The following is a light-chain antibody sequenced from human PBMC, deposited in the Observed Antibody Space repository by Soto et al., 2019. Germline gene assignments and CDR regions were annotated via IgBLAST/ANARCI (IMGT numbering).Light chain of an antibody. Sequence: QSALTQPASVSGSPGQSITISCTGTSSDIGSYNYVSWYQQLPGKVPKLMIYGVSKRPSGVSNRFSGSKSGNTASLTISGLQAEDEADYYCSSYTFSSTLVVFGG. CDR3: SSYTFSSTLVV. V-gene: IGLV2-14*03. CDR1: SSDIGSYNY. CDR2: GVS. J-gene: IGLJ2*01.